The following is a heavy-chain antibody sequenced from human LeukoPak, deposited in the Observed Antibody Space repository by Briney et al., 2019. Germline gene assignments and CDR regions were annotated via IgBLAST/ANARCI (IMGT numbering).Heavy chain of an antibody. J-gene: IGHJ5*02. D-gene: IGHD3-10*01. CDR2: IYYSGST. CDR3: ARGGYYGSGNDFRFDP. V-gene: IGHV4-39*07. Sequence: PSETLSLTCTVSGGSISSSSYYWGWIRQPPGKGLEWIGSIYYSGSTYYNPSLKSRVTISVDTSKNQFSLKWKSVTAADTAVYYCARGGYYGSGNDFRFDPWGQGTLVTVSS. CDR1: GGSISSSSYY.